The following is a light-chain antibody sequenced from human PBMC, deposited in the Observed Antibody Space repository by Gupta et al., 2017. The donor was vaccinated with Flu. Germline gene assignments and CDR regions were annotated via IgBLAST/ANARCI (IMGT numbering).Light chain of an antibody. CDR3: QQRSNWPT. V-gene: IGKV3-11*01. CDR2: DAS. Sequence: SPATLSLSPGERATLSCRASQSVSSYLAWYQQNPGQAPRLLIYDASTRATRIPARFSGSGSGTDFTLTISSLEPEDFAVYYCQQRSNWPTFGQGTRLEIK. CDR1: QSVSSY. J-gene: IGKJ5*01.